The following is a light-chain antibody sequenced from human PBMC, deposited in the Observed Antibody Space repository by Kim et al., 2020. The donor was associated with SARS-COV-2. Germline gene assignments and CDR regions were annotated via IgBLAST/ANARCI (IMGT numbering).Light chain of an antibody. CDR1: LDIRHN. Sequence: ASVGDRVSITCRASLDIRHNLAWYQQKPGPAPTLLIFAASTLQSGIPSRFSGSGSGTDFTLTISNLQPEDFATYYCLQDYNFPRTFGQGTKVDIK. J-gene: IGKJ1*01. CDR3: LQDYNFPRT. CDR2: AAS. V-gene: IGKV1-6*01.